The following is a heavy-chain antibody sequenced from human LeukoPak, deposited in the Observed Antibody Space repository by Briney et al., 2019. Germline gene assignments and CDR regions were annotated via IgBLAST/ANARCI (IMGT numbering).Heavy chain of an antibody. CDR3: ATFSG. D-gene: IGHD6-19*01. CDR2: ISYDGSNK. V-gene: IGHV3-30*03. CDR1: GFTFSSCG. J-gene: IGHJ4*02. Sequence: GRSLRLSCAASGFTFSSCGMHWVRQAPGKGLEWVAVISYDGSNKYYADSVKGRFTISRDNSKNTLYLQMNSLRAEDTAVYYCATFSGWGQGTLVTVSS.